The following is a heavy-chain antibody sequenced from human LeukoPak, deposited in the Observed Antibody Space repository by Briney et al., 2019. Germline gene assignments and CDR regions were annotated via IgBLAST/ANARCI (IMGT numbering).Heavy chain of an antibody. D-gene: IGHD3-22*01. CDR1: GFTFSSYG. Sequence: GSLRLSCAASGFTFSSYGMSWVRQPPGKGLEWIGSLYDSGSSYYNPSLKSRVTLSVDTSKNELSLQLNSVTAADTAVYFCARGVGYDDTLGSYYGFFDYWGQGTLVAVSS. V-gene: IGHV4-38-2*01. J-gene: IGHJ4*02. CDR3: ARGVGYDDTLGSYYGFFDY. CDR2: LYDSGSS.